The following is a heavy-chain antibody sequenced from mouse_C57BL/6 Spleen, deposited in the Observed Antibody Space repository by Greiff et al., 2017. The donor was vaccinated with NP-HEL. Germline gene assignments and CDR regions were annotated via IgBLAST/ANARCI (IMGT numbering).Heavy chain of an antibody. Sequence: QVTLKESGPGILQSSQTLSLTCSFSGFSLSTSGMGVSWIRQPSGKGLEWLAHIYWDDDKRYNPSLKSRLTISKDTSRNQVFLKITSVDTADTATYYCARYYSHTGDWFAYWGQGTLVTVSA. CDR1: GFSLSTSGMG. D-gene: IGHD2-12*01. CDR3: ARYYSHTGDWFAY. CDR2: IYWDDDK. V-gene: IGHV8-12*01. J-gene: IGHJ3*01.